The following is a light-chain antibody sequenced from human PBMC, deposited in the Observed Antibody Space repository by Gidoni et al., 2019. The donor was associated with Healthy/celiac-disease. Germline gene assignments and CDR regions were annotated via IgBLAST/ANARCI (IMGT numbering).Light chain of an antibody. CDR1: SRYVGVYNY. CDR3: CSYAGSYTLL. V-gene: IGLV2-11*01. J-gene: IGLJ2*01. Sequence: HSALTHPRSVSGSPGQPVTISCTGPSRYVGVYNYVSWYHQPPGKAPNLMIYDVSKRPSGVPARFSGSKSGNTAAPTISVLQAEDEADYYRCSYAGSYTLLFGGGTKLTVL. CDR2: DVS.